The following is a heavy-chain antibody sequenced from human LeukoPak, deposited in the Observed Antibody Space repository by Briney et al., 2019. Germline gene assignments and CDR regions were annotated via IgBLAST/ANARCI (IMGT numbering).Heavy chain of an antibody. CDR2: INTNTGNP. J-gene: IGHJ4*02. V-gene: IGHV7-4-1*02. CDR3: AKGGEGTGMRLEY. CDR1: GYTFTHFA. Sequence: ASVKVSCKTSGYTFTHFAMNWVRQAPGQGLEWMGWINTNTGNPAYAQGFTGRFVFTLDTSVSTAYLQISGLKAEDTAIYYCAKGGEGTGMRLEYWGQGTLVTVSS. D-gene: IGHD2-8*01.